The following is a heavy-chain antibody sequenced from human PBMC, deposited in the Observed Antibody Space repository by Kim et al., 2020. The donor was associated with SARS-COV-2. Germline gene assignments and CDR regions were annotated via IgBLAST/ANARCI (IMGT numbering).Heavy chain of an antibody. J-gene: IGHJ5*02. D-gene: IGHD1-26*01. Sequence: SETLSLTCTVSGGSISSYYWSWIRQPPGKGLEWIGYIYYSGSTNYNPSLKSRVTISVDTSKNQFSLKLSSVTAADTAVYYCARNGEKWELLPFDPWGQGTLVTVSS. CDR3: ARNGEKWELLPFDP. CDR2: IYYSGST. CDR1: GGSISSYY. V-gene: IGHV4-59*13.